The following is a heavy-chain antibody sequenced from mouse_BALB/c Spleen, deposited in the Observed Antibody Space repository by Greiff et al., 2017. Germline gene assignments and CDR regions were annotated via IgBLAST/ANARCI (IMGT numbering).Heavy chain of an antibody. CDR3: ARDFYRYEYYFDY. CDR2: IWAGGST. V-gene: IGHV2-9*02. CDR1: GFSLTSYG. J-gene: IGHJ2*01. D-gene: IGHD2-14*01. Sequence: VKLMESGPGLVAPSQSLSITCTVSGFSLTSYGVHWVRQPPGKGLEWLGVIWAGGSTNYNSALMSRLSISKDNSKSQVFLKMNSLQTDDTAMYYCARDFYRYEYYFDYWGQGTTLTVSS.